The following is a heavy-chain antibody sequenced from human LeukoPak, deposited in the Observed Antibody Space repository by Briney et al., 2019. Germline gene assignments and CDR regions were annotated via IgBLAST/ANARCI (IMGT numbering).Heavy chain of an antibody. J-gene: IGHJ3*02. D-gene: IGHD3-3*01. Sequence: GGSLRLSCAASGFTFSSYSMNWVRQAPGKGLEWVSSISSSSSYIYYADSVKGRFTISRDNAKNSLYLQMNSLRAEDTAVYYCARDLPRFLEWLTHWGDAFDIWGQGTMVTVSS. V-gene: IGHV3-21*01. CDR1: GFTFSSYS. CDR3: ARDLPRFLEWLTHWGDAFDI. CDR2: ISSSSSYI.